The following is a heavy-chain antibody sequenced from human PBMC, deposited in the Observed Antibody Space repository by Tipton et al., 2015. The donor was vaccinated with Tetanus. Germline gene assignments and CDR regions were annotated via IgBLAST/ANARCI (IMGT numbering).Heavy chain of an antibody. CDR3: ASDPALMGNFDY. J-gene: IGHJ4*02. CDR2: IDYRGNT. V-gene: IGHV4-31*03. CDR1: GDSIDGGFKN. D-gene: IGHD2-2*01. Sequence: TLSLTCTVSGDSIDGGFKNWGWIRQQPGKGLEWTGYIDYRGNTYHNPSLRRRVTFSFDTSENQFSLKLTSVTAADTAVYYCASDPALMGNFDYWGQGTLVTVSS.